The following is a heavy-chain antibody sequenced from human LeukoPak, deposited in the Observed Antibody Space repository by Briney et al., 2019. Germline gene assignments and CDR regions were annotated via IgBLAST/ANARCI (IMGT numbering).Heavy chain of an antibody. V-gene: IGHV2-70*11. Sequence: SGPTLVNPAQTLTLTCTFSGFSLSTSGMCVSWIRQPPGKALEWLARIDWDDDKYYNTSLKTRLTISKDTSKNQVVLTMTNMDPVDTATYYCARAFPTVTTFDYWGQGTLVTVSS. J-gene: IGHJ4*02. CDR1: GFSLSTSGMC. CDR2: IDWDDDK. D-gene: IGHD4-17*01. CDR3: ARAFPTVTTFDY.